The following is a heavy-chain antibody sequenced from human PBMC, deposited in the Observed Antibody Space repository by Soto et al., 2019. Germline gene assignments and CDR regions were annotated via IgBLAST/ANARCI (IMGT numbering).Heavy chain of an antibody. V-gene: IGHV3-11*01. CDR2: ISSSGSTI. Sequence: PGGSLRLSCAASGFTFSDYYMSWIRQAPGKGLEWVSYISSSGSTIYYADSVKGRFTISRDNAKNSLYLQMNSLRAEDTAVYYCARLPGRFRESVLFDFWGQATRVTVAS. D-gene: IGHD3-10*01. CDR3: ARLPGRFRESVLFDF. CDR1: GFTFSDYY. J-gene: IGHJ4*02.